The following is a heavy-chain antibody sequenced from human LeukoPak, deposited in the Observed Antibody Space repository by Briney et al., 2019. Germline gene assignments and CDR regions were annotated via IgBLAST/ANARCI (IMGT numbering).Heavy chain of an antibody. V-gene: IGHV3-21*01. CDR3: ARAIAVAGPYYFDY. CDR1: GFTFSNYW. CDR2: IGSVTTYI. D-gene: IGHD6-19*01. Sequence: PGGSLRLSCAASGFTFSNYWMHWVRQAPGKGLEWVSSIGSVTTYIYYADSVKGRFTISRDNAKNSLSLQMNSLRAEDTAVYYCARAIAVAGPYYFDYWGQGTLVTVSS. J-gene: IGHJ4*02.